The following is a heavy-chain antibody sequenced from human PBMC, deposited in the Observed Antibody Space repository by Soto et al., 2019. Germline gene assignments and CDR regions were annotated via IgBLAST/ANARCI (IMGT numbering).Heavy chain of an antibody. CDR3: ARDPFYGDYGIHYYYMDV. CDR1: GFTFSSYG. D-gene: IGHD4-17*01. V-gene: IGHV3-33*08. Sequence: PGGSLRLSCAASGFTFSSYGMHWVRQAPGKGLEWVAVIWYDGSNKYYADSVKGRFTISRDNSKNTLYLQMNSLRAEDTAVYYCARDPFYGDYGIHYYYMDVWGKGTTVTVSS. J-gene: IGHJ6*03. CDR2: IWYDGSNK.